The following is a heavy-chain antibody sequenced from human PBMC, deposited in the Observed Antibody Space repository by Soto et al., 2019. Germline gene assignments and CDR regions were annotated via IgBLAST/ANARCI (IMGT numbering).Heavy chain of an antibody. CDR2: IYYSGST. Sequence: SETLSLTCTVSGGSISSSSYYWGWIRQPPGKGLEWIGSIYYSGSTYYNPSLKSRVTISVDTSKNQFSLKLSSVTAADTAVYFFARHANARTDLAYWGQGTLVTVSS. CDR3: ARHANARTDLAY. J-gene: IGHJ4*02. V-gene: IGHV4-39*01. CDR1: GGSISSSSYY. D-gene: IGHD4-17*01.